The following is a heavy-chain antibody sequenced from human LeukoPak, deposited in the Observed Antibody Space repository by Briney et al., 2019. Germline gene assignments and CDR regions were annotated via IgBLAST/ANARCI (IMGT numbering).Heavy chain of an antibody. J-gene: IGHJ5*02. V-gene: IGHV4-59*08. Sequence: PSETLSLTCTVSGGSISSYYWSWIRQPPGKGLEWIGYIYYSGSTNYNPSLKSRVTISVDTSKNQFSLKLSSVTAADTAVYYCARVARIAAASDPWGQGTLVTVSS. CDR2: IYYSGST. D-gene: IGHD6-13*01. CDR1: GGSISSYY. CDR3: ARVARIAAASDP.